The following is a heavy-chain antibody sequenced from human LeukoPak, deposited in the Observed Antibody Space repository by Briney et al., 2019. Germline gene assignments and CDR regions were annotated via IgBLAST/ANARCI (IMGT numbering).Heavy chain of an antibody. CDR3: ARGRGEMATIKGCAFDI. CDR1: GGPFSSYT. V-gene: IGHV1-69*02. Sequence: ASVKVSCKASGGPFSSYTINWVRLVPGQGLEWMERAFPIIDMANYAQKFHGRVTIIADKSTNTAYMELSSLRPEDTAGYYGARGRGEMATIKGCAFDIWGQGRMVTVSS. J-gene: IGHJ3*02. D-gene: IGHD5-24*01. CDR2: AFPIIDMA.